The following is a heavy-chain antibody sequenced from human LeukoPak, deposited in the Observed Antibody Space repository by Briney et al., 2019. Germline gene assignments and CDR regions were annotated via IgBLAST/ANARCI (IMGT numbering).Heavy chain of an antibody. CDR3: AGSLWFGDSGWFDP. J-gene: IGHJ5*02. Sequence: PGGSLRLSCAASGFTFSSYSMNWVHQAPGKGLEWVSSISSSSSYIYHADSVKGRFTISRDNAKNSLYLQMNSLRAEDTAVYYCAGSLWFGDSGWFDPWGQGTLVTVSS. CDR2: ISSSSSYI. D-gene: IGHD3-10*01. V-gene: IGHV3-21*01. CDR1: GFTFSSYS.